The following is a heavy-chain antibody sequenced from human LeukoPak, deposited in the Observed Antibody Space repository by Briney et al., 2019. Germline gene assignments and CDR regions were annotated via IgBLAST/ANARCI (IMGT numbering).Heavy chain of an antibody. J-gene: IGHJ2*01. CDR1: GGTLSSYA. CDR2: IIPIFGTA. Sequence: SVKVSCKASGGTLSSYAISWVRQAPGQGLDWMGGIIPIFGTANYAQKFQGRVTITTDESTSTAYMELSRLSSEDTAVSYCACITIFGVGARSYWYFDLWGRGTLVTVSS. V-gene: IGHV1-69*05. D-gene: IGHD3-3*01. CDR3: ACITIFGVGARSYWYFDL.